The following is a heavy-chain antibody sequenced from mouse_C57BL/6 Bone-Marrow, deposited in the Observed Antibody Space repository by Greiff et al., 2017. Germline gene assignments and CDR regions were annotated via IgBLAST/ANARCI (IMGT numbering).Heavy chain of an antibody. CDR3: HYDGYSYYFDY. CDR2: IDPENGDT. CDR1: GFNIKDDY. D-gene: IGHD2-3*01. J-gene: IGHJ2*01. Sequence: EVQLQQSGAELVRPGASVKLSCTASGFNIKDDYMHWVKQRPEQGLEWIGWIDPENGDTEYASKFQGKATITADTSSNTAYLQLSILTSEDTAVYYCHYDGYSYYFDYWGQGTTLTVSS. V-gene: IGHV14-4*01.